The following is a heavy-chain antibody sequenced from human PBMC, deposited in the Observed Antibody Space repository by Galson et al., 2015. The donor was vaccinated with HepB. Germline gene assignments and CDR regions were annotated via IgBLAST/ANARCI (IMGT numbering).Heavy chain of an antibody. Sequence: SVKVSCKASGYNFITSAMQWARQASGQRLEWMGWINAGNGNTRYSQKFQGRVTITRDTSASTVYLELSSLRSEDTAVYYCANSIRNYFDYWGQGTLVTVSS. J-gene: IGHJ4*02. CDR3: ANSIRNYFDY. CDR2: INAGNGNT. CDR1: GYNFITSA. D-gene: IGHD2-15*01. V-gene: IGHV1-3*01.